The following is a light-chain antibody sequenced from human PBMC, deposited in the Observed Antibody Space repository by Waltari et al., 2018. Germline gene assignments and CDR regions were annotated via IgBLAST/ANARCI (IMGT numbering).Light chain of an antibody. V-gene: IGKV3-20*01. J-gene: IGKJ1*01. CDR2: GAS. Sequence: ELVLTQSPGTLSLSPGERATLSCRASQSVTSNYLAWYQQKPGQAPRLLIYGASSRATGIPDRFSGSGSGTDFTLTIRRLEPEDFAVYYCQQYSTSRTFGQGTKVEIK. CDR3: QQYSTSRT. CDR1: QSVTSNY.